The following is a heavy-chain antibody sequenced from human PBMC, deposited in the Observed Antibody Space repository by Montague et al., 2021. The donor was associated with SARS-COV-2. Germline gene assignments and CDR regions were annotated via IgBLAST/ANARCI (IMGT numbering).Heavy chain of an antibody. CDR1: GGSISSSYW. J-gene: IGHJ6*02. CDR2: IYHSGST. V-gene: IGHV4-4*02. CDR3: ARDRRSWFPPYYYGMDV. D-gene: IGHD6-13*01. Sequence: SETLSLTCAVSGGSISSSYWWSWVRQPPGKGLEWIGGIYHSGSTNYNPSLKSRVTISVDKSKNQFSLKLSSVTAADTAVYYCARDRRSWFPPYYYGMDVWGQGTTVTVSS.